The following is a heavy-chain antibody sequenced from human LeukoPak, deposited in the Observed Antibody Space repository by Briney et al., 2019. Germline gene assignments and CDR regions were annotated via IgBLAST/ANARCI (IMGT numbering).Heavy chain of an antibody. CDR2: IYHSGST. CDR3: ARGRPNYDILTGYVGY. Sequence: SGTLSLTCAVSGGSISSSNWWSWVRQPPGKGLEWIGEIYHSGSTNYNPSLKSRVTISVDKSKNQFSLKLSSVTTADTAVYYCARGRPNYDILTGYVGYWAQGTLVTVSS. CDR1: GGSISSSNW. V-gene: IGHV4-4*02. D-gene: IGHD3-9*01. J-gene: IGHJ4*02.